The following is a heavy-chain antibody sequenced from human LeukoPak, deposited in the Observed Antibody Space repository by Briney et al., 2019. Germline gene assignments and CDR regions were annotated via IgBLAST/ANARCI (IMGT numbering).Heavy chain of an antibody. CDR3: ARENSRGRFDY. Sequence: SQTLSLTCAISGDSVSSNSAAWHWIRQSPSRGLEWLGRTYYRSKWYNNYAVSVKSRITINSDSSKNQVSLQLNSVTPEDTAMYYCARENSRGRFDYWGQGTLVTVSS. V-gene: IGHV6-1*01. CDR2: TYYRSKWYN. CDR1: GDSVSSNSAA. J-gene: IGHJ4*02. D-gene: IGHD6-19*01.